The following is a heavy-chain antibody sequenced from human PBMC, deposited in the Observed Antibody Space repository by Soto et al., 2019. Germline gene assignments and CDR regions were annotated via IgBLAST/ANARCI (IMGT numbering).Heavy chain of an antibody. CDR1: GYTFPSYG. CDR3: ARCRQDTIFGVVISPPYYYYGMDV. J-gene: IGHJ6*02. D-gene: IGHD3-3*01. V-gene: IGHV1-18*01. Sequence: GASVKVSCKASGYTFPSYGISWVRQAPGQGLEWMGWISAYNGNTNYAQKLQGRVTMTTDTSTSTAYMELRSLRSDDTAVYYCARCRQDTIFGVVISPPYYYYGMDVWGQGTTVTVSS. CDR2: ISAYNGNT.